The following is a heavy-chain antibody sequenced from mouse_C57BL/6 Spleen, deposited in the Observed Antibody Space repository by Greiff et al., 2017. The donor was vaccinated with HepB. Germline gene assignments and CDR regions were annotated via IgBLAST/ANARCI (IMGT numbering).Heavy chain of an antibody. J-gene: IGHJ3*01. CDR2: IDPENGDT. CDR1: GFNIKDDY. V-gene: IGHV14-4*01. CDR3: TTPLGRGFAY. Sequence: EVQLQQSGAELVRPGASVKLSCTASGFNIKDDYMHWVKQRPEQGLEWIGWIDPENGDTEYASKFQGKATITADTSSNTAYLQLSSLTSEDTAVYYGTTPLGRGFAYWGQGTLVTVSA. D-gene: IGHD4-1*01.